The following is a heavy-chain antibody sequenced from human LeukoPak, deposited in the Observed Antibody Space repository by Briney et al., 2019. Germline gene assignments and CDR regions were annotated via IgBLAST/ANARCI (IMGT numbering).Heavy chain of an antibody. CDR2: INWNGDST. D-gene: IGHD5-18*01. CDR1: GFTFDDYG. CDR3: AREAGYSYNFYFVY. Sequence: GGSLRLACAASGFTFDDYGTSWVRQAPGKGLEWVSGINWNGDSTGYADSVKGRFTISRDNARNSLYLQMNSLRAEDTAFYYCAREAGYSYNFYFVYWGQGTLVTVSS. J-gene: IGHJ4*02. V-gene: IGHV3-20*04.